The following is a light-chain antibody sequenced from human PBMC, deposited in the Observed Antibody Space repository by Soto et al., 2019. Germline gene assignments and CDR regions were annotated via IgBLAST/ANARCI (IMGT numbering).Light chain of an antibody. Sequence: EIVMTQSPATLSVPPGERATLSCSSSQSVSSNLAWYQQKPGQAPRLLIYGASTRATGIPARFSGSGSGTEFTLTIRSLQSEDFAVYYCQQYNNWAPGEITFGQGTRLEIK. V-gene: IGKV3-15*01. CDR2: GAS. CDR3: QQYNNWAPGEIT. J-gene: IGKJ5*01. CDR1: QSVSSN.